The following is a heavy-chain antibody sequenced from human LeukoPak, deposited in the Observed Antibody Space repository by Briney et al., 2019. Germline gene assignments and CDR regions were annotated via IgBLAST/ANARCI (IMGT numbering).Heavy chain of an antibody. J-gene: IGHJ4*02. D-gene: IGHD3-16*01. CDR3: ARHSCYDS. CDR1: GFTFSTYS. CDR2: IYAGDSST. V-gene: IGHV5-51*01. Sequence: GESLNISCKGSGFTFSTYSFAWVRQMPGKGLEWMGAIYAGDSSTTYSPSFQGQVTISVDKSISTAYLQWSSLKASDSAIYYCARHSCYDSWGQGTLVSVSS.